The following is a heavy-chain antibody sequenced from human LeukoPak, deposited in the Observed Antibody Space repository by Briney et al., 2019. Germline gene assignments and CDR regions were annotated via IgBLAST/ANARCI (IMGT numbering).Heavy chain of an antibody. D-gene: IGHD5-18*01. J-gene: IGHJ4*02. CDR1: GFTFSSYS. CDR3: ARGGDTAMAAFDY. CDR2: ISSSSSCV. V-gene: IGHV3-21*01. Sequence: GGSLRLSCAASGFTFSSYSMNWVRQAPGKGLEWVSSISSSSSCVYYADSVKGRFTISRDNAKNSLYLQMNSLRAEDTAVYYCARGGDTAMAAFDYWGQGTLVTVSS.